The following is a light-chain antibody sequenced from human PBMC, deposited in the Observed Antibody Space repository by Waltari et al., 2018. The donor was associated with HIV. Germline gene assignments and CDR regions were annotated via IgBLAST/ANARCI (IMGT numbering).Light chain of an antibody. CDR3: QQYTSASWT. CDR2: AAS. J-gene: IGKJ1*01. CDR1: QRVEPRH. Sequence: EVVLTQSPGALSLSPGERATLSCRASQRVEPRHLAWYQQKSGQPPRLLVYAASTRATGIPDRFSGSGSGTGFTLTISKLEPEDFAVYYCQQYTSASWTFGQGTKVEIK. V-gene: IGKV3-20*01.